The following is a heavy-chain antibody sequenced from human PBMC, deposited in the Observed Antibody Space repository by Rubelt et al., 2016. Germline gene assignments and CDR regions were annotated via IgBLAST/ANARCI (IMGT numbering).Heavy chain of an antibody. CDR3: ARVQMGKEVYETPLDY. J-gene: IGHJ4*02. CDR2: ISSSSSYT. D-gene: IGHD6-6*01. V-gene: IGHV3-11*05. Sequence: GLEWVSYISSSSSYTNYADSVKGRFTISRDNAKNSLYLQMNSLRAEDTAVYYCARVQMGKEVYETPLDYWGQGTLVTVSS.